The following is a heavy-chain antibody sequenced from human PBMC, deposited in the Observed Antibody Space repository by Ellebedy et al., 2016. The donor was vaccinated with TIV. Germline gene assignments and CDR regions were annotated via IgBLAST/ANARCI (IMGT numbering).Heavy chain of an antibody. CDR3: VKDRSLVVAATPDY. CDR1: GFAFSNYA. V-gene: IGHV3-23*01. D-gene: IGHD2-15*01. Sequence: RGGSLRLSCAASGFAFSNYAMIWVRQAAGQGLEWISTISGGGYGTFYADSVKGRFTISRDNYNNMVYLHMNNLRAEDTAIYYCVKDRSLVVAATPDYWGQGTLVTVSS. CDR2: ISGGGYGT. J-gene: IGHJ4*02.